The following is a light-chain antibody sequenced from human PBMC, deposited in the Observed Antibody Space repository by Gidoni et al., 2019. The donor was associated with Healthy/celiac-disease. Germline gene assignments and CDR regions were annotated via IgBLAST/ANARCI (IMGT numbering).Light chain of an antibody. Sequence: QSALTQPASVSGSPGQSIPISCTGTSSDVGGYNYVSWYQQHPGKAPKLMIYDVSKRPSGVSTRFSGSKSGNTASLTIAGLQAEDEADYYCSSYTSSSTSWVFGGGTKLTVL. J-gene: IGLJ3*02. V-gene: IGLV2-14*01. CDR2: DVS. CDR3: SSYTSSSTSWV. CDR1: SSDVGGYNY.